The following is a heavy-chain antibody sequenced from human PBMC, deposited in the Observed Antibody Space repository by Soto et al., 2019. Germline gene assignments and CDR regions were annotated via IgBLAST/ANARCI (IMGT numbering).Heavy chain of an antibody. CDR1: GFTFSSYA. D-gene: IGHD6-19*01. CDR3: AKVGVAGLGAFDI. Sequence: EVQLLESGGGLVQPGGSLRLSCAASGFTFSSYAMSWFRQAPGKGLEWVSGISGSGGSTYYADFVKGRFTISRDNSKNTLYVQMNSLRGEDTAVYYCAKVGVAGLGAFDIWGQGTMVSVSS. V-gene: IGHV3-23*01. CDR2: ISGSGGST. J-gene: IGHJ3*02.